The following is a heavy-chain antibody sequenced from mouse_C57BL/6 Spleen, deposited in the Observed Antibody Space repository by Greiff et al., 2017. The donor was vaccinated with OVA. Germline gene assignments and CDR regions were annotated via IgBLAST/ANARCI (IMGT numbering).Heavy chain of an antibody. Sequence: QVQLQQSGAELAKPGASVKLSCKASGYTFTSYWMHWVKQRPGKGLEWIGYLNPSSGYTKYNQKFKDKATLTADKSSSTAYMQLSSLSYEDSAVYYCARKNYDYDWFAYWGQGTLVTVSA. D-gene: IGHD2-4*01. J-gene: IGHJ3*01. V-gene: IGHV1-7*01. CDR2: LNPSSGYT. CDR1: GYTFTSYW. CDR3: ARKNYDYDWFAY.